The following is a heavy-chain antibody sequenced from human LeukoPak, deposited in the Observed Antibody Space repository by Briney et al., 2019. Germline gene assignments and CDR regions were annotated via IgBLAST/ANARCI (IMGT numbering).Heavy chain of an antibody. V-gene: IGHV3-48*03. J-gene: IGHJ4*02. CDR2: ISSSGTTI. Sequence: GGSLRLSCAASGFTFSSYEMNWFRQAPGKGLEGGSYISSSGTTIYYADSVKGRFTISRDNAKNSLYLQMNSLRAEDTAVYYCARDSEPYCSSASCYERGFDYWGQGTLVTVSS. CDR1: GFTFSSYE. D-gene: IGHD2-2*01. CDR3: ARDSEPYCSSASCYERGFDY.